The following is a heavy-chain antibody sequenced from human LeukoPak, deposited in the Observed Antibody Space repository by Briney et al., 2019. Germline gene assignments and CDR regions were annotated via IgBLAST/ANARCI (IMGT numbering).Heavy chain of an antibody. CDR1: GGSFSGYY. Sequence: PSETPSLTCAVYGGSFSGYYWSWIRQPPGKGLEWIGEINHSGSTNYNPSLKSRVTISVDTSKNQFSLKLSSVTAADTAVYYCANLCYCSSTSCYKDYWGQGTLVTVSS. D-gene: IGHD2-2*02. CDR3: ANLCYCSSTSCYKDY. J-gene: IGHJ4*02. V-gene: IGHV4-34*01. CDR2: INHSGST.